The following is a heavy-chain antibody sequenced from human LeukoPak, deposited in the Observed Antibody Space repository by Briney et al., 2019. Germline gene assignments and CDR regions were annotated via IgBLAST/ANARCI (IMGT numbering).Heavy chain of an antibody. D-gene: IGHD6-6*01. V-gene: IGHV4-38-2*01. CDR2: IYHSGST. CDR3: ARLDRAARPDY. Sequence: PSETLSLTCAVSGYSISSGYYWGWIRQPPGKGLEWIGSIYHSGSTYYNPSLNSRVTISVDTSKNQFSLKLSSVTAADTAVYYCARLDRAARPDYWGQGTLVTVSS. CDR1: GYSISSGYY. J-gene: IGHJ4*02.